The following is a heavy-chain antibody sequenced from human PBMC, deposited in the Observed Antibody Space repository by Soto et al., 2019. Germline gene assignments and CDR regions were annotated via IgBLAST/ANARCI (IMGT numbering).Heavy chain of an antibody. J-gene: IGHJ4*02. CDR2: ISGSGGST. D-gene: IGHD2-2*03. CDR3: AKEGGYCSSTSCYGRVYY. V-gene: IGHV3-23*01. Sequence: EVQLLESGGGLVQPGGSLRLSCAASGFTFSSYATSWVRQAPGKGLEWVSAISGSGGSTYYADSVKGRFTISRDNSKNTLYLQMNSLRAEDTAVYYCAKEGGYCSSTSCYGRVYYWGQGTLVTVSS. CDR1: GFTFSSYA.